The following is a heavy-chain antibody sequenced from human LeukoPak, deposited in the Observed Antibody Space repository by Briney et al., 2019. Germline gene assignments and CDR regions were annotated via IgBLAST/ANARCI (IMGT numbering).Heavy chain of an antibody. CDR2: IYPGDSDT. CDR3: VRRPYGDYPLNWFDP. CDR1: GYSFTSYW. D-gene: IGHD4-17*01. Sequence: GESLKISCKGSGYSFTSYWIGWVRQMPGKGLEWMGIIYPGDSDTRYSPSFQGQVTISADKSISTAYLQWSSLKASDTAMYYCVRRPYGDYPLNWFDPWGQGTLVTVSS. J-gene: IGHJ5*02. V-gene: IGHV5-51*01.